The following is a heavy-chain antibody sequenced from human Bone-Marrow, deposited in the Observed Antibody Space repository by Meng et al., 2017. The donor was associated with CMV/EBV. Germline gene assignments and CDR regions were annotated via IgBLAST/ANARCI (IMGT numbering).Heavy chain of an antibody. CDR3: AGSYDFWVGSWFDP. J-gene: IGHJ5*02. D-gene: IGHD3-3*01. CDR2: ISHHGNT. Sequence: GSLRLSCDISGGSTSGYQWSWIRQAPGKGLEWIGQISHHGNTDYNPSLKSRVTISIDTSKNQFSLSLNSVTAADTAVYYCAGSYDFWVGSWFDPWGQGTLVTVSS. CDR1: GGSTSGYQ. V-gene: IGHV4-34*01.